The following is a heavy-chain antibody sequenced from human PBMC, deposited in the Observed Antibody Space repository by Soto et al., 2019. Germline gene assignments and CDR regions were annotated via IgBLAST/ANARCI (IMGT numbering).Heavy chain of an antibody. CDR2: IIPIFGTA. D-gene: IGHD3-3*01. CDR3: AWAGVLRFLEWSEYYYYYYGMDV. J-gene: IGHJ6*02. CDR1: GVTFSSYA. V-gene: IGHV1-69*13. Sequence: SVKVSCKASGVTFSSYAISWVRQAPGQGLEWMGGIIPIFGTANYAQKFQGRVTITADESTSTAYMELGSLRSEDTAVYYCAWAGVLRFLEWSEYYYYYYGMDVWGQGTTVT.